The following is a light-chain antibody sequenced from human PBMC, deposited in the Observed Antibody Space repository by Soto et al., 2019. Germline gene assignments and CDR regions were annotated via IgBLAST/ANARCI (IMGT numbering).Light chain of an antibody. CDR3: QHSYST. CDR1: QSITNY. Sequence: DLQMAQSPSSLSASVGDRVTITCRASQSITNYLNWYQQKSGEVPKLLIYAASRLHSGVPSRFSGSGSGTDFTRTISSLQSEDFATYYCQHSYSTFGKGTKVEIK. V-gene: IGKV1-39*01. CDR2: AAS. J-gene: IGKJ1*01.